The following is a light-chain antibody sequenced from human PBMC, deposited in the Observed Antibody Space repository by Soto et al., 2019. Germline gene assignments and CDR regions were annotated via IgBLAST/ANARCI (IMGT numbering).Light chain of an antibody. CDR1: QGISSY. Sequence: AIRMTQSPSSFSASTGDRVTITCRASQGISSYLAWYQQKPGKAPKLLIYAASTLQSGVPSRFSGSGSGTDFTLTISCLQSEDFATYYCQQYYSSVVTFGPGTKVDIK. CDR2: AAS. V-gene: IGKV1-8*01. CDR3: QQYYSSVVT. J-gene: IGKJ3*01.